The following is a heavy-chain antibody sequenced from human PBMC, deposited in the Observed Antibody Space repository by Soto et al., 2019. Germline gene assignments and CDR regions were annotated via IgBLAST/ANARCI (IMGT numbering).Heavy chain of an antibody. CDR1: GFTFSSYG. V-gene: IGHV3-30*18. D-gene: IGHD6-25*01. Sequence: GGSLRLSCAASGFTFSSYGMHWVRQAPGKGLEWVAVISYDGSNKYYADSVKGRFTISRDNSKNTLYLQMNSLRAEDTAVYYWANLTAPSPRLFASWGKRTPVPVSS. CDR2: ISYDGSNK. CDR3: ANLTAPSPRLFAS. J-gene: IGHJ4*02.